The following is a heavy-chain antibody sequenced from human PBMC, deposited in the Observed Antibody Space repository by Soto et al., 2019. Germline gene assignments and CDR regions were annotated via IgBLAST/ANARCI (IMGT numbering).Heavy chain of an antibody. CDR2: IKSKTDGGTT. Sequence: GGSLRLSCAASGFTFSNAWMNWVRQAPGKGLEWVGRIKSKTDGGTTDYAAPVKGRFTISRDDSKNTLYLQMNSLKTEDTAVYYCTTVDTAMVHRPSNYYYYGMDVWGQGTTVTVSS. J-gene: IGHJ6*02. CDR3: TTVDTAMVHRPSNYYYYGMDV. V-gene: IGHV3-15*07. CDR1: GFTFSNAW. D-gene: IGHD5-18*01.